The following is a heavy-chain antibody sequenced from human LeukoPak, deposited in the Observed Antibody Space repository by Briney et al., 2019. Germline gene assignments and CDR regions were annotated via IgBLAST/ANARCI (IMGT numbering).Heavy chain of an antibody. V-gene: IGHV4-39*07. D-gene: IGHD3-22*01. CDR1: GGSISSSSYY. Sequence: KTSETLSLTCTVSGGSISSSSYYWGWARQPPGKGLEWIVSIYYSGSTYYNPSLKSRVTISVDTSKNQFSLKLSSVTAADTAVYYCARFLGDFDYYDSSGSFLPNWYLDLWGRGTLVTVSS. J-gene: IGHJ2*01. CDR2: IYYSGST. CDR3: ARFLGDFDYYDSSGSFLPNWYLDL.